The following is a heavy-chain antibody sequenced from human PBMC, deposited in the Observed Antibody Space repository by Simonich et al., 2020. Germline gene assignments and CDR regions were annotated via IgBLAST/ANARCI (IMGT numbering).Heavy chain of an antibody. D-gene: IGHD2-15*01. CDR1: GYTFTGYY. V-gene: IGHV1-2*06. CDR2: SNPNSGGQ. J-gene: IGHJ2*01. CDR3: ARDGGNCSGGSCYWYFDL. Sequence: QVQLVQSGAEVQKPGASVKVSFKASGYTFTGYYMHWVRQAPGQGLEWMGRSNPNSGGQNHERKFQGRLPITRETSNSTAYMERRRLRSDDTAVYYCARDGGNCSGGSCYWYFDLWGRGTLVTVSS.